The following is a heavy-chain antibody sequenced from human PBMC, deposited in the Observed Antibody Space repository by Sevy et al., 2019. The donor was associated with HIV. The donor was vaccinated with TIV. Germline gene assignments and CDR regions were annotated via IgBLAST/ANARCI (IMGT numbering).Heavy chain of an antibody. CDR3: VRDDRDGYFDY. V-gene: IGHV1-2*02. CDR2: INPDSGGP. J-gene: IGHJ4*02. Sequence: ASVKVSCKASGYTFTGYYMHWVRQAPGQGLEWMGWINPDSGGPNYAPKFQGRVTLTRDTSISTAYMELSRLKSDETAVYYCVRDDRDGYFDYWGQGTLVTVSS. CDR1: GYTFTGYY.